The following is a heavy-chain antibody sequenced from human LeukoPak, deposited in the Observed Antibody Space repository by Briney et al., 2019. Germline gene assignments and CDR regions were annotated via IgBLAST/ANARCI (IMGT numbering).Heavy chain of an antibody. J-gene: IGHJ4*02. D-gene: IGHD2-15*01. CDR1: GGSFSGYY. CDR3: ASSVVAAFYFDY. V-gene: IGHV4-59*08. CDR2: IYYSGST. Sequence: SETLSLTCAVYGGSFSGYYWSWIRQPPGKGLEWIGYIYYSGSTNYNPSLKSRVTISVDTSKNQFSLKLSSVTAADTAVYYCASSVVAAFYFDYWGQGTLVTVSS.